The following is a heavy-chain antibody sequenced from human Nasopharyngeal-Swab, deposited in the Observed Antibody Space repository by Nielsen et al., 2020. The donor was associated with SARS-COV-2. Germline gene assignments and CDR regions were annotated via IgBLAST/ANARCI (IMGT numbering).Heavy chain of an antibody. J-gene: IGHJ4*02. CDR2: ISGSGGST. D-gene: IGHD2-21*02. CDR3: AKESCGCDCYYDY. Sequence: GESLKISCAASGLTFSSYAMSWVRQAPGKGLEWVSAISGSGGSTYYADSVKGRFTISRDNYKNTLYLQMNSLRAEDTALYSCAKESCGCDCYYDYWGQGTLVTVSS. V-gene: IGHV3-23*01. CDR1: GLTFSSYA.